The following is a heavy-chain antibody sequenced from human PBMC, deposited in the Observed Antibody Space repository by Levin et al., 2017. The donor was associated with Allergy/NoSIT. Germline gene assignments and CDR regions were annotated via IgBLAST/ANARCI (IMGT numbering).Heavy chain of an antibody. J-gene: IGHJ3*02. CDR2: ISSSSTYI. V-gene: IGHV3-21*01. Sequence: GESLKISCAASGFTFSGYTLNWVRQAPGKGLEWVSSISSSSTYIYYADSLKGRFTISRDDAKNSLSLQMKSLRVEDTAGYYCASDGSYDTLDIWGQGTMVTVSS. D-gene: IGHD6-6*01. CDR1: GFTFSGYT. CDR3: ASDGSYDTLDI.